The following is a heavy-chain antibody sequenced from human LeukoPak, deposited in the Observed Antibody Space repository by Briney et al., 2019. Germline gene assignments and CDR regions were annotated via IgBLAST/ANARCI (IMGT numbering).Heavy chain of an antibody. CDR3: GRGHNGMDV. CDR2: ISNDGSST. J-gene: IGHJ6*02. Sequence: GGSLRLSCAASGFTFSSHWMHWVRQASGKGLVWVSRISNDGSSTSYADSVKGRFTISRDNAKNTLYVQMNSLRAEDTAVYYCGRGHNGMDVWGQGTTVTVSS. V-gene: IGHV3-74*01. CDR1: GFTFSSHW.